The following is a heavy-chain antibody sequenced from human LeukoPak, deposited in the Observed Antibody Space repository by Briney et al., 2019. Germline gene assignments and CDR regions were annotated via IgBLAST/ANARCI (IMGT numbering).Heavy chain of an antibody. V-gene: IGHV1-2*06. D-gene: IGHD3-22*01. CDR2: INPNSGGT. CDR1: GYTFTSYG. J-gene: IGHJ4*02. CDR3: ARDGAEVVITTYYFDY. Sequence: ASVKVSCKASGYTFTSYGISWVRQAPGQGLEWMGRINPNSGGTNYAQKFQGRVTMTRDTSISTAYMELSRLRSDDTAVYYCARDGAEVVITTYYFDYWGQGTLVTVSS.